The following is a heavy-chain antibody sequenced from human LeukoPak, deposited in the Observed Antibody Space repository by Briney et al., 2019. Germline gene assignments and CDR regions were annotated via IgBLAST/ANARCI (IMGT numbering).Heavy chain of an antibody. CDR2: IYYSGST. CDR3: ARRSSYYSDSSGYRYWFDP. Sequence: PSETLSLTCTVSGGSISSYYWNWIRQPPGKGLEWIGYIYYSGSTDYNPSLKSRVTISVDTSKNQFSLKLSSVTAADTAVYYCARRSSYYSDSSGYRYWFDPWGQRTLVTVSS. V-gene: IGHV4-59*08. J-gene: IGHJ5*02. D-gene: IGHD3-22*01. CDR1: GGSISSYY.